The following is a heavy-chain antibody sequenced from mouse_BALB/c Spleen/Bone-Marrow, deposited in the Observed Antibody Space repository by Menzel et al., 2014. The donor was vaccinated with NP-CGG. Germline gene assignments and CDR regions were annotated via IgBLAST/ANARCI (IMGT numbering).Heavy chain of an antibody. Sequence: VQLQQSGTGLARPGASVKMSCKASGYSFTSYWIHWVKQRPGQGLEWIGAIYPGDSDTSFNQKFKDKAKLTAVTSASTAYMELSSLTNEDSAVYYCTRRTATLDYWGQGTTLTVSS. J-gene: IGHJ2*01. CDR2: IYPGDSDT. CDR1: GYSFTSYW. V-gene: IGHV1-5*01. D-gene: IGHD1-2*01. CDR3: TRRTATLDY.